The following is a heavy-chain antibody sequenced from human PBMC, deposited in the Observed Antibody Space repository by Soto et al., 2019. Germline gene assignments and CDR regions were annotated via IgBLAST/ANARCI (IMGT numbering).Heavy chain of an antibody. V-gene: IGHV3-11*06. J-gene: IGHJ4*02. D-gene: IGHD3-10*02. CDR2: SSNSGTYT. CDR1: GFKVSDYY. CDR3: ARSGDNYNVLDY. Sequence: GGSRLSCAASGFKVSDYYMSWIRQAPGKGLEWLSYSSNSGTYTRYADSVKGRFSISRDNAKNSLFLQINSLRGEDSATYYCARSGDNYNVLDYWGQGTPVTVSS.